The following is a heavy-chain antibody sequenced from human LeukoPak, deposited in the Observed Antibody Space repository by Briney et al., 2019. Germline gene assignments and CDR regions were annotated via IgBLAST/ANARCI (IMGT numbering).Heavy chain of an antibody. CDR3: AGDIAAAGLFDY. CDR2: ITNDGSST. Sequence: GGSLRLSCAASGLTFSSHWMHWVRQAPGKGLVWVSRITNDGSSTTYADSVKGRFTISRDNSKNTLYLQMNSLRAEDTAVYYCAGDIAAAGLFDYWGQGTLVTVSS. CDR1: GLTFSSHW. D-gene: IGHD6-13*01. J-gene: IGHJ4*02. V-gene: IGHV3-74*01.